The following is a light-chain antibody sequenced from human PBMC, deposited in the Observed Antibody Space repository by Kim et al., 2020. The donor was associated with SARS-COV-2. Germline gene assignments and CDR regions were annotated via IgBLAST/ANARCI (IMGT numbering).Light chain of an antibody. J-gene: IGLJ2*01. CDR1: RGHSSYA. CDR3: QTWGTGIVV. CDR2: LNSDGSH. Sequence: ASVKLTCTLSRGHSSYAIAWHQQQPEKGPRYLMKLNSDGSHGKGDGIPDRFSGSSSGAERYLTISSLQSEDEADYYCQTWGTGIVVFGGGTQLTVL. V-gene: IGLV4-69*01.